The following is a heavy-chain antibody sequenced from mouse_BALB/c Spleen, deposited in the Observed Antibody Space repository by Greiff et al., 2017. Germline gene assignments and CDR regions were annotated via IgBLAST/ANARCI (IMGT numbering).Heavy chain of an antibody. CDR2: ISDGGSYT. V-gene: IGHV5-4*02. D-gene: IGHD1-1*01. J-gene: IGHJ4*01. CDR3: ARGDYGSSYVGAMDY. CDR1: GFTFSDYY. Sequence: EVKVVESGGGLVKPGGSLKLSCAASGFTFSDYYMYWVRQTPEKRLEWVATISDGGSYTYYPDSVKGRFTISRDNAKNNLYLQMSSLKSEDTAMYYCARGDYGSSYVGAMDYWGQGTSVTVSS.